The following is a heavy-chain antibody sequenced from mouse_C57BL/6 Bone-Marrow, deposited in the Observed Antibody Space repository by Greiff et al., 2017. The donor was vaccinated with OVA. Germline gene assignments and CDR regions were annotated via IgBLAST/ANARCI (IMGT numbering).Heavy chain of an antibody. CDR2: IHPNSGST. Sequence: QVQLQQPGAELVKPGASVKLSCKASGYTFTSYWMHWVKQRPGQGLEWIGMIHPNSGSTNYNEKFKSKATLTVDKSSSTAYMQLSSLTSEDSAVYYCARSLDWDWYFDVWGTGTTVTVSS. D-gene: IGHD4-1*01. V-gene: IGHV1-64*01. J-gene: IGHJ1*03. CDR3: ARSLDWDWYFDV. CDR1: GYTFTSYW.